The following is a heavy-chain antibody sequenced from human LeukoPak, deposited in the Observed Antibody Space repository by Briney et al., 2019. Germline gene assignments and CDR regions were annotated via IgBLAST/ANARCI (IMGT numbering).Heavy chain of an antibody. D-gene: IGHD6-19*01. V-gene: IGHV1-18*01. CDR3: ARDTAAVAGTSWFDP. CDR1: SYTFTSYG. J-gene: IGHJ5*02. CDR2: ISGYIGNT. Sequence: ASVKVSCKASSYTFTSYGISWVRQVPGQGLEWMGWISGYIGNTEYAQKFQGRVTITADKSTSTAYMELSSLRSEDTAVYYCARDTAAVAGTSWFDPWGQGTLVTVSS.